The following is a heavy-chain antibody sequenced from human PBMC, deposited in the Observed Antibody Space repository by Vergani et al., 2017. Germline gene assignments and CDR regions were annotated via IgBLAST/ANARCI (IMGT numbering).Heavy chain of an antibody. CDR1: GYSFTSYW. CDR3: ARHALPGGLWFGELPRHYYYGMDV. J-gene: IGHJ6*02. D-gene: IGHD3-10*01. V-gene: IGHV5-10-1*01. CDR2: IDPSDSYT. Sequence: EVQLVQSGAEVKKPGESLRISCKGSGYSFTSYWISWVRQMPGKGLEWMGRIDPSDSYTNYSPSFQGHVTISADKSISTAYLQWSSLKASDTAMYYCARHALPGGLWFGELPRHYYYGMDVWGQGTTVTVSS.